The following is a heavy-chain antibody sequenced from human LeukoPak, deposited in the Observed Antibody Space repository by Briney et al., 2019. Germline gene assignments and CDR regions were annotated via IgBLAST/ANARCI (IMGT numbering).Heavy chain of an antibody. J-gene: IGHJ4*02. CDR3: ATEGGWGPTDYGDYVY. V-gene: IGHV1-18*01. D-gene: IGHD4-17*01. Sequence: GASVKVSCKASGYTFTNYGITWVRQAPGQGLEWMGWISTYKGNTKYAEKFQGGVTLTTDTSTSTAYMELRSLRSDDTAVYYCATEGGWGPTDYGDYVYWGQGTLVTVSS. CDR1: GYTFTNYG. CDR2: ISTYKGNT.